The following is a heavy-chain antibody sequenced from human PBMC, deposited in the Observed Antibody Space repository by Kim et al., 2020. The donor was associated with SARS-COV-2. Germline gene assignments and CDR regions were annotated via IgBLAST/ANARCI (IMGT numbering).Heavy chain of an antibody. Sequence: GGSLRLSCAASGFTFSSYAMHWVRQAPGKGLEWVAVISYDGSNKYYADSVKGRFTISRDNSKNTLYLQMNSLRAEDTAVYYCARGHVSWVGATHYYFDYWGQGTLVTVSS. CDR3: ARGHVSWVGATHYYFDY. D-gene: IGHD1-26*01. CDR1: GFTFSSYA. CDR2: ISYDGSNK. J-gene: IGHJ4*02. V-gene: IGHV3-30*04.